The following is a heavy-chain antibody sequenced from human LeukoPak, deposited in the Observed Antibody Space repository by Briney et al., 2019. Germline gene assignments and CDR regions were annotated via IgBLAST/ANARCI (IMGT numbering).Heavy chain of an antibody. V-gene: IGHV3-23*01. Sequence: GGSLRLSCAASGFTFSSYAMSWVRQAPGRGLEWVSTVSGGGGTTYYADSVKGRFTISRDNSKNTLFLQMNSLRAEDTAIYYCAKDMGYCSSATCYGLDYWGQGTLVTVSS. CDR3: AKDMGYCSSATCYGLDY. D-gene: IGHD2-2*01. J-gene: IGHJ4*02. CDR2: VSGGGGTT. CDR1: GFTFSSYA.